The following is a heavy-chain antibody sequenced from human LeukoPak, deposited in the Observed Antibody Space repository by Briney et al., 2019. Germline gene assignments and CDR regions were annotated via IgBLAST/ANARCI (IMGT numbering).Heavy chain of an antibody. CDR2: SYTSGST. CDR3: ARDDVVRGVIVWGAFDI. V-gene: IGHV4-4*07. Sequence: SETLSLTCTVSGGSISSYYWSWSRQPAGKGQELNGRSYTSGSTNYHPSLKSLVTMSVDTSKNQFSLKLSSVTAADTAVYYCARDDVVRGVIVWGAFDIWGQGTMVTVSS. J-gene: IGHJ3*02. CDR1: GGSISSYY. D-gene: IGHD3-10*01.